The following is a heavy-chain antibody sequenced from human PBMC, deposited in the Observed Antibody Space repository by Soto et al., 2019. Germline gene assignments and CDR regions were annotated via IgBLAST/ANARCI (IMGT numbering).Heavy chain of an antibody. D-gene: IGHD6-13*01. V-gene: IGHV3-33*01. CDR1: GFTFSSYG. J-gene: IGHJ6*02. Sequence: GGSLRLSCAASGFTFSSYGMHWVRQAPGKGLEWVAVIWYDGSNKYYADSVKGRFTISRDNSKNTLYLQMNSLRAEDTAVYYCARDHSSSWSSFYYYGMDVWGQGTTVTVSS. CDR3: ARDHSSSWSSFYYYGMDV. CDR2: IWYDGSNK.